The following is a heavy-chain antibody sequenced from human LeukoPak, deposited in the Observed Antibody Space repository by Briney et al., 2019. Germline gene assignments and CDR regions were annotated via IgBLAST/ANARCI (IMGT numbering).Heavy chain of an antibody. CDR2: INLNGDST. D-gene: IGHD1-26*01. Sequence: TAGSLRFSCAASTFTFDDYSMSWVPQAPGNGLEWVSGINLNGDSTGYTDSVKGRFSISRDNDKNSLYLQLNSLRAEDTAVYYCARALVVGATYPYHWGQGTLVTVSS. CDR1: TFTFDDYS. CDR3: ARALVVGATYPYH. J-gene: IGHJ5*02. V-gene: IGHV3-20*04.